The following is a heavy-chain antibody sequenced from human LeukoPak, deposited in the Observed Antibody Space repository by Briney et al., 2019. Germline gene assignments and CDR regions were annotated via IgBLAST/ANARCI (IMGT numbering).Heavy chain of an antibody. D-gene: IGHD2-2*02. CDR2: INYSGTT. J-gene: IGHJ5*02. CDR3: AIYTTSRGWLAP. CDR1: GVSISSSDYY. Sequence: PSETLSLTCTVSGVSISSSDYYCGWIRQPPGKGLEWIGVINYSGTTSYNTSLKSRVTLSVDTPENQFSLRLSSVTAADTAVFNYAIYTTSRGWLAPWGQGALVTVSS. V-gene: IGHV4-39*01.